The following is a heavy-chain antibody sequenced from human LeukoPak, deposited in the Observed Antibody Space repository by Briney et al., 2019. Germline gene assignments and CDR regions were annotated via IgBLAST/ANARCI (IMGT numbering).Heavy chain of an antibody. CDR2: IKQDGSEK. D-gene: IGHD2-2*01. J-gene: IGHJ6*02. V-gene: IGHV3-7*01. Sequence: GGSLRLSRAASGFTFSSYWMSWVRQAPGKGLEWVANIKQDGSEKYYVDSVKGRFTISRDNAKNSLYLQMNSLRAEDTAVYYCARDTSIVVVPAADYYGMDVWGQGTTVTVSS. CDR1: GFTFSSYW. CDR3: ARDTSIVVVPAADYYGMDV.